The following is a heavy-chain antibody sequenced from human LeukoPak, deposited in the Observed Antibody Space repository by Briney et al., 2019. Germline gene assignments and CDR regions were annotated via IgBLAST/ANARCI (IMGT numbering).Heavy chain of an antibody. J-gene: IGHJ4*02. CDR3: ARDLGGLDYDYVWGTAGCFDY. V-gene: IGHV1-46*01. CDR2: INPSGGST. Sequence: ASVKVSCKASGYTFTSYYMHWVRQAPGQGLEWMGIINPSGGSTSYAQKFQGRVTMTRDTSTSTVYMELSSLRSEDTAVYYCARDLGGLDYDYVWGTAGCFDYWGQGTLVTVSS. CDR1: GYTFTSYY. D-gene: IGHD3-16*01.